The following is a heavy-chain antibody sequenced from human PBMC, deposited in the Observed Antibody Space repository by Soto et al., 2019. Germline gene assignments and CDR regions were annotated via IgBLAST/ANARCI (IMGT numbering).Heavy chain of an antibody. J-gene: IGHJ6*01. V-gene: IGHV4-30-2*01. CDR1: GGSISSGGYS. CDR3: ARGEHGMDV. Sequence: SETLSLTCAVSGGSISSGGYSWSWIRQPPGKGLEWIGYIYHSGSTYYNPSLKSRVTISVDTSKNQFSLKLSSVTAADTAVYYCARGEHGMDVWRQGTTVTVSS. CDR2: IYHSGST.